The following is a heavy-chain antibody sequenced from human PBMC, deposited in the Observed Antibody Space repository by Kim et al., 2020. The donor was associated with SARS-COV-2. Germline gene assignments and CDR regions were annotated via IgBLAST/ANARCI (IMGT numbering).Heavy chain of an antibody. Sequence: SQTLSLTCIVSGASVSSAGYHWSWIRQTPGKGLEWIGHCCQSGSTNYNPPLKSRLTISLDTPRNQFSLKLSPVTAADTAVYYCTIYVEGAGGRGYWGQGTLVTVSS. CDR2: CCQSGST. V-gene: IGHV4-61*08. CDR3: TIYVEGAGGRGY. CDR1: GASVSSAGYH. J-gene: IGHJ4*02. D-gene: IGHD2-15*01.